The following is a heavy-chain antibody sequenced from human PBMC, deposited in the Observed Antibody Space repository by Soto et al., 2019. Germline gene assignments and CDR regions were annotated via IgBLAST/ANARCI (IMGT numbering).Heavy chain of an antibody. D-gene: IGHD5-12*01. J-gene: IGHJ6*02. CDR1: GYTFTSYG. Sequence: ASVKVSCKASGYTFTSYGISWVRQAPGQGLEWMGWISAYNGNTNYAQKLQGRVTMTTDTSTSTAYMELRSLRSDDTAVYYCVRDLGVRDGYNFPIDYYYYGMDVWGQGTTVTVSS. CDR3: VRDLGVRDGYNFPIDYYYYGMDV. CDR2: ISAYNGNT. V-gene: IGHV1-18*01.